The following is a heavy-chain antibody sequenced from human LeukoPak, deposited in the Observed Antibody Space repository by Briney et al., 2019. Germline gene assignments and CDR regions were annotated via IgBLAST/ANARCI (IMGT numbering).Heavy chain of an antibody. CDR1: GGSISSYY. CDR3: ARRVAVAGPLDY. D-gene: IGHD6-19*01. V-gene: IGHV4-59*08. J-gene: IGHJ4*02. CDR2: IYYTGIT. Sequence: PSETLSLTCTVSGGSISSYYWSWIRQPPGKGLEWIGYIYYTGITNYNPSLKSRVTISVDTSKNQFSLKLSSVTAADTAVYYCARRVAVAGPLDYWGQGTLVPVSS.